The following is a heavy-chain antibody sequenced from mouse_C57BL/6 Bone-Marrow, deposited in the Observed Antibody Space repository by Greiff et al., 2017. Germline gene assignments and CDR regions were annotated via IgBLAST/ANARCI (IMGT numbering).Heavy chain of an antibody. CDR1: GYTFTSYT. Sequence: VKLMESGAELARPGASVKMSCKASGYTFTSYTMHWVKQRPGQGLEWIGYINPSRGYTKYNQKFKDKATLTADKSSSTAYIQLSRLTSEDSAVYYCAYYGSRGYWGQGTTLTVSS. CDR3: AYYGSRGY. CDR2: INPSRGYT. V-gene: IGHV1-4*01. D-gene: IGHD1-1*01. J-gene: IGHJ2*01.